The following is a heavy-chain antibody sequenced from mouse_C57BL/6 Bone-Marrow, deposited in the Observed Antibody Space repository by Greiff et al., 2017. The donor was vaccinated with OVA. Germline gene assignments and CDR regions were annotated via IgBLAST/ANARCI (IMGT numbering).Heavy chain of an antibody. D-gene: IGHD1-1*01. J-gene: IGHJ1*03. Sequence: VQLQESGAELVRPGTSVKVSCKASGYAFTNYLIEWVKQRPGQGLEWIGVINPGSGGTTYNEKFKGKATLTADKSSSTAYMQLSRLTSDDSAVYVCARDDGSSRYIDGWDTGTTETAYS. CDR1: GYAFTNYL. CDR3: ARDDGSSRYIDG. V-gene: IGHV1-54*01. CDR2: INPGSGGT.